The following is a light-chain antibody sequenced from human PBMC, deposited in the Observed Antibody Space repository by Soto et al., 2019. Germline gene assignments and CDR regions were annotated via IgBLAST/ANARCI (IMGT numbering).Light chain of an antibody. CDR1: QGISSY. V-gene: IGKV1-8*01. CDR2: AAS. J-gene: IGKJ4*01. CDR3: QQYYSYPLT. Sequence: AIRMTQSPSSFSASRGDRVTITCRASQGISSYLACYQQKPGKAPKLLIYAASTLQSGVPSRFSGSGSGTDFTLTISCPQSEDFATYYCQQYYSYPLTFGGVTKVDIK.